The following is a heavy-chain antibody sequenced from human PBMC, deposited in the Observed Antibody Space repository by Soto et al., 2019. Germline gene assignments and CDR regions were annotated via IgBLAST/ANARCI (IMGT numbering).Heavy chain of an antibody. V-gene: IGHV3-33*01. Sequence: QVQLEGSGGGVVQPGRSLRLSCAASGFTFSIYGMHWVRQAPGKGLEWVASLWADGSHECYADSVKGRFTVSRDNSKSTVYLQMNSLRAEDTALYYCAREPTGGNDAFDIWGQWTMVTVSS. CDR1: GFTFSIYG. J-gene: IGHJ3*02. D-gene: IGHD3-16*01. CDR3: AREPTGGNDAFDI. CDR2: LWADGSHE.